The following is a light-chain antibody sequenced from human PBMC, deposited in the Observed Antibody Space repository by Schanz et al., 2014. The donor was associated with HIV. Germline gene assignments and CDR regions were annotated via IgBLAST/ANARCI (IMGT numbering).Light chain of an antibody. Sequence: QSALTQPASVSGSPGQSITISCTGTSSDVGGFNYVSWYQQHPGKAPKLMIYDVSKRPSGVPDRFSGSKSGNSAFLTISGLQAEDEADYYCSSKRSGDTTPFVFGSGTKLTVL. V-gene: IGLV2-14*01. J-gene: IGLJ1*01. CDR2: DVS. CDR1: SSDVGGFNY. CDR3: SSKRSGDTTPFV.